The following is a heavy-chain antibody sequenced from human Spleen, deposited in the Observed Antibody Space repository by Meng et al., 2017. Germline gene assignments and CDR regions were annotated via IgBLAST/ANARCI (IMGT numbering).Heavy chain of an antibody. CDR1: GGSFSGDY. D-gene: IGHD4-11*01. J-gene: IGHJ4*02. Sequence: QLQFQRWVAGLLKPSETLALTCAVYGGSFSGDYGRWIRQLPGKGLGWIGEINHSGSTNYNPSLESRATISVYTSQNNLSLKLSSVTAADSAVYYCARGTTTMAHDFDYWGQGTLVTVSS. CDR2: INHSGST. V-gene: IGHV4-34*01. CDR3: ARGTTTMAHDFDY.